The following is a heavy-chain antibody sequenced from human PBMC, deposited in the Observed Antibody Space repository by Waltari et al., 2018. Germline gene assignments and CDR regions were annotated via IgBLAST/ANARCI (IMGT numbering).Heavy chain of an antibody. V-gene: IGHV3-21*01. CDR3: SRDPYLEQVVDDDWVDP. CDR2: ISSISTFI. CDR1: GFTFSTYA. Sequence: EVKMMESGGGLVKPGGSLRLSCAASGFTFSTYAMNWVRQAPGEGLPWVSSISSISTFIYYAATVRRRITISRDNAKKSLFMQMNSLRVEDTAVYYGSRDPYLEQVVDDDWVDPWGQGILVTVSS. J-gene: IGHJ5*02. D-gene: IGHD6-6*01.